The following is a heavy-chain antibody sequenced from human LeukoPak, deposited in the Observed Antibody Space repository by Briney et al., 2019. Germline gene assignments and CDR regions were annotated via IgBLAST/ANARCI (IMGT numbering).Heavy chain of an antibody. J-gene: IGHJ5*02. D-gene: IGHD3-22*01. CDR3: ARVHQGYYDSSDYWFDP. CDR1: GYTFTGYY. V-gene: IGHV1-2*02. CDR2: INPNSGGT. Sequence: ASVKVSCKASGYTFTGYYMHWVRQAPGQGLEWMGWINPNSGGTNYAQKFQGRVTMTRDTSISTAYMELSRLRSDDTAVYYCARVHQGYYDSSDYWFDPWGQGTLVTVSS.